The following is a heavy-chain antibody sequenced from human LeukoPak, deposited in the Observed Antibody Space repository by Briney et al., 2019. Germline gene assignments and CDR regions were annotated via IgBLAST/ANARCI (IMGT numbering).Heavy chain of an antibody. Sequence: SETLSLTCTVSGGSISGNYWSWIRQPPGNGLEWIGHIYSGGSTNYNPSLKSRVTISVDTSKNQFSLKLSSVTAADTAVYYCARHSDQDSGGWYYWGGLDYWGQGTLVTVSS. J-gene: IGHJ4*02. CDR2: IYSGGST. CDR3: ARHSDQDSGGWYYWGGLDY. V-gene: IGHV4-59*08. CDR1: GGSISGNY. D-gene: IGHD6-19*01.